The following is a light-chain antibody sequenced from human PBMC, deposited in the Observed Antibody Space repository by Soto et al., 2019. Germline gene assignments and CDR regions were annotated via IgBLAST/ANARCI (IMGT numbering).Light chain of an antibody. CDR3: QQFGSSPLT. J-gene: IGKJ4*01. CDR1: QSVRSSY. Sequence: EILFTQSPGTLSFSPGERATLSCRASQSVRSSYLAWYQQKPGQAPRLLIYGASSRATGIPDRFSGSGSGTDFTLTINRLEPEDFAVYYCQQFGSSPLTFGGGTKVDIK. V-gene: IGKV3-20*01. CDR2: GAS.